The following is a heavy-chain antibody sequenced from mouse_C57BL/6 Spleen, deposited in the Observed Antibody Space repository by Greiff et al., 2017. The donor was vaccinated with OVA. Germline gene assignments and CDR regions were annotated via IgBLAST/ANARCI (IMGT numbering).Heavy chain of an antibody. D-gene: IGHD2-4*01. V-gene: IGHV1-74*01. CDR3: AIRRGYDYDWYFDV. J-gene: IGHJ1*03. Sequence: QVQLQQPGAELVKPGASVKVSCKASGYTFTSYWMHWVKQRPGQGLEWIGRIHPSDSDTNYNQKFKGKATLTVDKSSSTAYMQLSSLTSEDSAVYYCAIRRGYDYDWYFDVWGTGTTVTVSS. CDR1: GYTFTSYW. CDR2: IHPSDSDT.